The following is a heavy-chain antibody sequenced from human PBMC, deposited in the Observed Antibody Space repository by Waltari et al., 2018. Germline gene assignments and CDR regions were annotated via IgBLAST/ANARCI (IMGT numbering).Heavy chain of an antibody. CDR2: IYYSGST. J-gene: IGHJ4*02. D-gene: IGHD6-13*01. V-gene: IGHV4-39*07. CDR1: GGSISSSSYY. Sequence: QLQLQESGPGLVKPSETLSLTCTVSGGSISSSSYYWGWIRQPPGKGLEWIGSIYYSGSTYYNPSLKSRVTISVDTSKNQFSLKLSSVTAADTAVYYCARDRAAAGRSISSGSKWYFDYWGQGTLVTVSS. CDR3: ARDRAAAGRSISSGSKWYFDY.